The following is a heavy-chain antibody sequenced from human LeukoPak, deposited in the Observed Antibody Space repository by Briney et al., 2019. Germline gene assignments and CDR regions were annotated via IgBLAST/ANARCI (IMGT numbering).Heavy chain of an antibody. V-gene: IGHV3-11*01. J-gene: IGHJ4*02. CDR3: ARVPRSGGSIDY. D-gene: IGHD6-19*01. CDR1: GFTFSDYY. CDR2: ISSSGGTT. Sequence: GGSLRLSCAAPGFTFSDYYMTWIRQAPGKGLEWVSYISSSGGTTHYADSVKGRFTISRNNAKNSLFVQMSNLRAEDTAVYYCARVPRSGGSIDYWGQGTLVTVSS.